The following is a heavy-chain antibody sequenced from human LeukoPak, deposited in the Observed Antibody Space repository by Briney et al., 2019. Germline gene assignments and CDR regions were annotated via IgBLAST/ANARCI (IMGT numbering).Heavy chain of an antibody. D-gene: IGHD3-10*01. V-gene: IGHV4-39*01. J-gene: IGHJ4*02. Sequence: GSLRLSCAASGFTFSSYAMHWVRQAPGKGLEWIGSIYYSGSTYYNPSLKSRVTISVDTSKNQFSLKLNSVTATDTAVYYCARHYGPWGQGTLVTVSP. CDR2: IYYSGST. CDR3: ARHYGP. CDR1: GFTFSSYAMH.